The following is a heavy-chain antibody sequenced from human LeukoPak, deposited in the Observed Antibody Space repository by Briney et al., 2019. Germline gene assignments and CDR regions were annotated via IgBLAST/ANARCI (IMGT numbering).Heavy chain of an antibody. Sequence: ASVKVSCKTSGYTFTAYYMHWVRQAPGQGLEWMGIINPSGGSTSYAQKFQGRVTMTRDMSTSTVYMELSSLRSEDTAVYYCARDGWNELAYFDYWGQGTLVTVSS. V-gene: IGHV1-46*01. J-gene: IGHJ4*02. CDR3: ARDGWNELAYFDY. D-gene: IGHD1-1*01. CDR1: GYTFTAYY. CDR2: INPSGGST.